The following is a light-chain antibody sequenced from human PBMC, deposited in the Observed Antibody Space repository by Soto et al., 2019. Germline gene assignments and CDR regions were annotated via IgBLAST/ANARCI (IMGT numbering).Light chain of an antibody. V-gene: IGKV3-20*01. CDR1: ESVSSSH. Sequence: EIVLTQSPGTLSLSPGERATLSCRACESVSSSHIAWYQQKPGQSPRLLIYGPSNRATGIPDRFSGSGSGTDFALSISRLEPEDLAMYYCHQFGDSPQTFGHGTKVEFK. J-gene: IGKJ1*01. CDR2: GPS. CDR3: HQFGDSPQT.